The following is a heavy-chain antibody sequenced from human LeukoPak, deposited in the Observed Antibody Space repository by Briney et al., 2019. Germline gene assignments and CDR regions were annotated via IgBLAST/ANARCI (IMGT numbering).Heavy chain of an antibody. J-gene: IGHJ4*02. Sequence: GGSLRLSCAASGFTFSSYWMSWVRQAPGKGLEWVANIKQDGSDKYYVDSVKGRFSISKDNAKNLLFLEMSSLRAEDTAVYYCAREYDFWRCLDYWGQGILVTVSS. V-gene: IGHV3-7*01. CDR2: IKQDGSDK. D-gene: IGHD3-3*01. CDR1: GFTFSSYW. CDR3: AREYDFWRCLDY.